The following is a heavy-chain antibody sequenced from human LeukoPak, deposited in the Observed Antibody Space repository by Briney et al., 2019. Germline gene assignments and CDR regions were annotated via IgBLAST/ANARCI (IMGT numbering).Heavy chain of an antibody. D-gene: IGHD3-10*01. CDR1: GFTFSNCA. CDR3: AKDPRYYYGSGSYNYYYYYYMDV. Sequence: PGGSLRLSCAASGFTFSNCAMSWVRQAPGKGLEWVAFIRYDGSNKYYADSVKGRFTISRDNSKNTLYLQMNSLRAEDTAVYYCAKDPRYYYGSGSYNYYYYYYMDVWGKGTTVTISS. V-gene: IGHV3-30*02. J-gene: IGHJ6*03. CDR2: IRYDGSNK.